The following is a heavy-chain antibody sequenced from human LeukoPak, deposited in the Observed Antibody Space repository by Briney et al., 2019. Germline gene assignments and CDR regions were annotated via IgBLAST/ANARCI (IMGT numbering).Heavy chain of an antibody. CDR2: IRYDGRNK. CDR1: GFTFSTYG. D-gene: IGHD3-22*01. Sequence: GGSLRLSCAASGFTFSTYGMHWVRQAPGKGLEWVAFIRYDGRNKYYADSVKGRFNISRDNSKNTLYVQMNSLRAEDTAVYYCAKVCWAHDNSGYSRRGLDYWGQGTLVTVSS. V-gene: IGHV3-30*02. J-gene: IGHJ4*02. CDR3: AKVCWAHDNSGYSRRGLDY.